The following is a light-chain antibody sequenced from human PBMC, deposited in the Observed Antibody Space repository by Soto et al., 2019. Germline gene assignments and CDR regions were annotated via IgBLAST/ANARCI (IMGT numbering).Light chain of an antibody. J-gene: IGKJ4*01. CDR2: DVS. Sequence: EILLTQSPATLSVSRGEGATLSCKASQSVNKKLAWYQQKPGQAPRLLIFDVSTRATGIPARFSGSGSGTDFTLTISSLETEDFAVYYCQQRSNWPTLTFGGGTKVDIK. V-gene: IGKV3-11*01. CDR1: QSVNKK. CDR3: QQRSNWPTLT.